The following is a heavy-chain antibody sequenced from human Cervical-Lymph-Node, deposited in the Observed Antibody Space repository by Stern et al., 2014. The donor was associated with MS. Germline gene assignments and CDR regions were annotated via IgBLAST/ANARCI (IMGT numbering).Heavy chain of an antibody. CDR2: IYYSGST. Sequence: QLQLQESGPGLVKPSETLSLTCTVSGGSISSYYWSWIRQPPGKGLECIGYIYYSGSTNYHPSLKSRVTISVDTSKNQFSLKLSSVTAADTAVYYCARGVTQVLDPWGQGTLVTVSS. D-gene: IGHD4-11*01. V-gene: IGHV4-59*01. J-gene: IGHJ5*02. CDR1: GGSISSYY. CDR3: ARGVTQVLDP.